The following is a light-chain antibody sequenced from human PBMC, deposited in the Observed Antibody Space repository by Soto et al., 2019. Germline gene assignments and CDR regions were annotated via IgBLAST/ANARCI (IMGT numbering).Light chain of an antibody. J-gene: IGLJ3*02. V-gene: IGLV1-44*01. CDR1: NSNIGTST. Sequence: QSVLTQPPSASATPGQRVTISCSGSNSNIGTSTVNWYQQLPGTAPRLLIYTNNQRPSGVPQRFSGSKSGNTASLTVSGLQAEDEADYYCSSHAGINNVVFGGGTQLTVL. CDR2: TNN. CDR3: SSHAGINNVV.